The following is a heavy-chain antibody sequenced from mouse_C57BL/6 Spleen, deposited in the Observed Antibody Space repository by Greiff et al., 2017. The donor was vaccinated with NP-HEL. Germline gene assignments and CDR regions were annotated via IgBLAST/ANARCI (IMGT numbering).Heavy chain of an antibody. Sequence: EVKLMESGGGLVKPGGSLKLSCAASGFTFSSYAMSWVRQTPEKRLEWVATISDGGSYTYYPDNVTGRFTLSRDNAKNNLYLQISHLKSEDTAMYYCARDSTYSNYVYFDDWGQGTTLTVSS. CDR3: ARDSTYSNYVYFDD. CDR2: ISDGGSYT. D-gene: IGHD2-5*01. J-gene: IGHJ2*01. V-gene: IGHV5-4*01. CDR1: GFTFSSYA.